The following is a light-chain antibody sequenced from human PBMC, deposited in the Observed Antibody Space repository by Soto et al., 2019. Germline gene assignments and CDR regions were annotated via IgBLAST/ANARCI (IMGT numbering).Light chain of an antibody. CDR1: QSISSW. CDR2: DAS. J-gene: IGKJ1*01. V-gene: IGKV1-5*01. CDR3: QQYENYWT. Sequence: DIQMTQSPSTLSATAGERVTITCRASQSISSWLAWYQHKPGQAPKLLIYDASNLASGVPSRFSGSGSGPEFSLTISNLQPDDCATYYCQQYENYWTFGQGTKVDIK.